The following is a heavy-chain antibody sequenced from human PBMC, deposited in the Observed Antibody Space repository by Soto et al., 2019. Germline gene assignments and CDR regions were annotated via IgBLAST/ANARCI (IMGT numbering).Heavy chain of an antibody. D-gene: IGHD2-15*01. CDR3: ARGDREDTAVVIGVRPGEYGVDV. Sequence: QVQLVESGGGVVQPGRSLRLSCAASGFTFSNYAMHWVRQAPRKGLECVAVISYNGGNRFYRDYVKGRFTISRDNSKNTVNLQIDSLRYEDAAVYYCARGDREDTAVVIGVRPGEYGVDVWGQGTTVTVSS. CDR1: GFTFSNYA. J-gene: IGHJ6*02. CDR2: ISYNGGNR. V-gene: IGHV3-30*04.